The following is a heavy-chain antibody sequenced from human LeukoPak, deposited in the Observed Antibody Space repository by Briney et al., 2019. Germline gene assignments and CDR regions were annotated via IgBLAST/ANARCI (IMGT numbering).Heavy chain of an antibody. CDR2: ISWNSGSI. CDR3: AKDRDSTVTMGTADY. J-gene: IGHJ4*02. D-gene: IGHD4-11*01. CDR1: GFTFDDYA. V-gene: IGHV3-9*01. Sequence: GRSLRLSCAASGFTFDDYAMPWVRQAPGKGLEWVSGISWNSGSIGYADSVKGRFTISRDNAKNSLYLQMNSLRAEDTALYYCAKDRDSTVTMGTADYWGQGTLVTVSS.